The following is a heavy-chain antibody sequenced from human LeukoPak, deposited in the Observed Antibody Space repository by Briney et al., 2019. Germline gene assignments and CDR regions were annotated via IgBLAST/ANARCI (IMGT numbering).Heavy chain of an antibody. CDR2: IRSKANSYAT. D-gene: IGHD6-19*01. CDR1: GFTFSGSA. Sequence: GGSLRLSCAASGFTFSGSALHWVRQASGKGLEWVGHIRSKANSYATSYAASVEGRFTISRDDSKNTLYLQMNSLGAEDTAVYYCAKTSGFTKEAIDYWGQGTLVTVSS. V-gene: IGHV3-73*01. J-gene: IGHJ4*02. CDR3: AKTSGFTKEAIDY.